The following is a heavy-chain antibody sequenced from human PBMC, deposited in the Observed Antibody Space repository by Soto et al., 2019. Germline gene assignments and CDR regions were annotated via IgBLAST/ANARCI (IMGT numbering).Heavy chain of an antibody. CDR1: GFTFSNAW. Sequence: GGSLRLSCAVSGFTFSNAWMSWVRRAPGKGLEWVGQIKSKTDGGTTDYAAPVKGRFTISRDDSKNTLYLQMNTLKTEDTAVYYCTTLNYGMDVWGQGTTVTVSS. J-gene: IGHJ6*02. V-gene: IGHV3-15*01. CDR3: TTLNYGMDV. CDR2: IKSKTDGGTT.